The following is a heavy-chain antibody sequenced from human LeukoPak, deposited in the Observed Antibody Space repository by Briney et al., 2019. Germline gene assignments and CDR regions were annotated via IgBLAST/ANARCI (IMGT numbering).Heavy chain of an antibody. Sequence: GGSLRLSCVVSGFTFSSYWMSWVRQAPGKGLVWVANIKEDGSVKSYVDSVKGRFTISRDNAKNSLYLQMNSLRAEDTAVYYCARVGNWNDRGDYWGQGTLVTVSS. V-gene: IGHV3-7*01. CDR1: GFTFSSYW. CDR3: ARVGNWNDRGDY. CDR2: IKEDGSVK. D-gene: IGHD1-1*01. J-gene: IGHJ4*02.